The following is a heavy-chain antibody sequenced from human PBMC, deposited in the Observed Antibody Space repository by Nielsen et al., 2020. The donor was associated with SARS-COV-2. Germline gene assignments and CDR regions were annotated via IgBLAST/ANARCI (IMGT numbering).Heavy chain of an antibody. V-gene: IGHV3-21*01. J-gene: IGHJ6*03. Sequence: GGSLRLSCAASGFTFSSYSMNWVRQAPGKGLEWVSSISSSSSYIYYADSVKGRFTISRDNAKNSLYLQMNSLRAEDTAVYYCARWATTVVSPLYMDVWGKGTTVTVSS. CDR3: ARWATTVVSPLYMDV. D-gene: IGHD4-23*01. CDR1: GFTFSSYS. CDR2: ISSSSSYI.